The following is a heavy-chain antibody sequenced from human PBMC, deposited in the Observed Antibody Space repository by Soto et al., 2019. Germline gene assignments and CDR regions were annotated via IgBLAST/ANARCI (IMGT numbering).Heavy chain of an antibody. CDR1: GFTFSNAW. CDR3: TMLMGPMIRP. V-gene: IGHV3-15*01. J-gene: IGHJ5*02. D-gene: IGHD3-22*01. CDR2: IKSKTDGGTT. Sequence: EVQLVESGGGLVEPGGSLRLSCTASGFTFSNAWMTWVRQAPGKGLEWVGRIKSKTDGGTTDYAAPVKGRFTTSRDDSKNTMYLQMNSLKTEDTAVYYCTMLMGPMIRPWGQGTLVTVS.